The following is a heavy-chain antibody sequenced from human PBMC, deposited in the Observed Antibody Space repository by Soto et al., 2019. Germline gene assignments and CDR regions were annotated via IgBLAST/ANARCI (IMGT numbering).Heavy chain of an antibody. Sequence: LRLSCAASGFTFSSYAMSWVRQAPGKGLEWVSAISGSGGSTYYADSVKGRFTISRDNSKNTLYLQMNSLRAEDTAVYYCASGSYSIGWFDPWGQGTLVTVSS. J-gene: IGHJ5*02. V-gene: IGHV3-23*01. D-gene: IGHD1-26*01. CDR2: ISGSGGST. CDR1: GFTFSSYA. CDR3: ASGSYSIGWFDP.